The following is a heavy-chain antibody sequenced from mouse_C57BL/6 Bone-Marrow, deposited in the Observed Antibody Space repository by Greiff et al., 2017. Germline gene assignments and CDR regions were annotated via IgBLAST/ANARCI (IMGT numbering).Heavy chain of an antibody. V-gene: IGHV5-4*01. Sequence: EVKLVESGGDLVKPGGSLKLSCAASGFTFSSYAMSWVRQTPEKRLEWVATISDGGSYTYYPDNVKGRFTISRDNAKNNLYLQMSHLKSEDTAMYYCAREEYAMDYWVQGTSVTVSS. J-gene: IGHJ4*01. CDR1: GFTFSSYA. CDR3: AREEYAMDY. CDR2: ISDGGSYT.